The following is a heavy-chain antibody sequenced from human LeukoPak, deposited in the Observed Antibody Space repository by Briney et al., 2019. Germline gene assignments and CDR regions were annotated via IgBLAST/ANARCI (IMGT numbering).Heavy chain of an antibody. CDR3: ARGLIAAAGTPSD. J-gene: IGHJ4*02. D-gene: IGHD6-13*01. CDR2: INHSGST. V-gene: IGHV4-34*01. Sequence: SETLSLTCAVYGGSFSGYCWSWIRQPPGKGLEWIGEINHSGSTNYNPSLKSRVTISVDTSKNQFSLKLSSVTAADTAVYYCARGLIAAAGTPSDWGQGTLVTVSS. CDR1: GGSFSGYC.